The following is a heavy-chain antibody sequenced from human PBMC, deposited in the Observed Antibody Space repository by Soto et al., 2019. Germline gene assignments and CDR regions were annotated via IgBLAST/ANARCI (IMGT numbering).Heavy chain of an antibody. CDR2: TSGASTYT. Sequence: GGSLRLSCVASGFTFSDYYMSWVRQAPGEGLEWVSHTSGASTYTTYADSVKGRFTISRDNANNSLFLQMNSLRAEDTAVYYCARRASRWGQGTMVTVSS. CDR3: ARRASR. V-gene: IGHV3-11*06. J-gene: IGHJ3*01. CDR1: GFTFSDYY. D-gene: IGHD1-26*01.